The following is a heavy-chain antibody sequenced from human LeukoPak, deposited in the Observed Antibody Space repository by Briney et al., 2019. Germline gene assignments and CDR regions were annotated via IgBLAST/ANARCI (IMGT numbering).Heavy chain of an antibody. CDR1: GRSISNYY. V-gene: IGHV4-59*01. Sequence: PSETLSLTCTVSGRSISNYYWNWIRQPPGKGPEWIGYTSDSGHTDYNPSLKSRVTISVDLSKNQFSLKLTSATAADTAVYYCARWYSHGRYFDYWGPGALVTVST. J-gene: IGHJ4*03. CDR3: ARWYSHGRYFDY. D-gene: IGHD1-26*01. CDR2: TSDSGHT.